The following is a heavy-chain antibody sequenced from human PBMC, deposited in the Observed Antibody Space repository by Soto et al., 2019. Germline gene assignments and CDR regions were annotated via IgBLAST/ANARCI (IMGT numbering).Heavy chain of an antibody. Sequence: QVQLVQSGAEVKKPGSSVKVSCKASGGTFSSYAISWVRQAPGQGLEWMGGIIPIFGTANYAQKFQGRVTITADESTSTAYMELSSLRSEDTAVYYCARGYYDILTGYYPLSPYYGMDVWCQGTTVTVSS. CDR3: ARGYYDILTGYYPLSPYYGMDV. CDR2: IIPIFGTA. D-gene: IGHD3-9*01. CDR1: GGTFSSYA. J-gene: IGHJ6*02. V-gene: IGHV1-69*01.